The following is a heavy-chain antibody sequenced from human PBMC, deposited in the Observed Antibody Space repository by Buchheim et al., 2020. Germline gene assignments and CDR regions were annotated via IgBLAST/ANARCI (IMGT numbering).Heavy chain of an antibody. CDR2: ISYDGSNK. CDR1: GFTFSSYG. CDR3: AKGEARQWLAFYYYYGMDV. D-gene: IGHD6-19*01. Sequence: QVQLVESGGGVVQPGRSLRLSCAASGFTFSSYGMHWVRQAPGKGLEWVAVISYDGSNKYYADSVKGRFTISRDNSKNTTYLQMNSLRAEDTAVYYCAKGEARQWLAFYYYYGMDVWGQGTT. J-gene: IGHJ6*02. V-gene: IGHV3-30*18.